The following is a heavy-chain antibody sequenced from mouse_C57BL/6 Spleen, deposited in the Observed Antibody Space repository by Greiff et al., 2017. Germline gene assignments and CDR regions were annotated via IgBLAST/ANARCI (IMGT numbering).Heavy chain of an antibody. Sequence: EVKVVESGGGLVKPGGSLKLSCAASGFTFSDYGMHWVRQAPEKGLEWVAYISSGSSTIYYAGTVNGRFTISRDNAKNTLFLQMTSLRSEDTAMYYCAIYDYGGFAYWGQGTLVTVSA. CDR1: GFTFSDYG. V-gene: IGHV5-17*01. J-gene: IGHJ3*01. CDR2: ISSGSSTI. D-gene: IGHD2-4*01. CDR3: AIYDYGGFAY.